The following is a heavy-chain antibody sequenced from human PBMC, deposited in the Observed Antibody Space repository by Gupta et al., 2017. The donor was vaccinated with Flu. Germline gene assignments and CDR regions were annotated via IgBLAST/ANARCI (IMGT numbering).Heavy chain of an antibody. J-gene: IGHJ6*02. CDR3: ARVDWWELNYYYYGMDV. D-gene: IGHD1-26*01. CDR2: IYHSGST. CDR1: GYSISSGYY. V-gene: IGHV4-38-2*01. Sequence: QVQLQESGPGRVKPSETLSLTCAVSGYSISSGYYWGWMRQPPGKGLEWIGSIYHSGSTYYNPSLKSRVTISVDTSKNQFSLKLSSVTAADTAVYYCARVDWWELNYYYYGMDVWGQGTTVTVSS.